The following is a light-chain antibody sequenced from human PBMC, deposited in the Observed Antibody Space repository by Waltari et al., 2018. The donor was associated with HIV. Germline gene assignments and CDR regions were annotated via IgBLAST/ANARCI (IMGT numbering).Light chain of an antibody. CDR3: MQALQTPWT. V-gene: IGKV2-28*01. CDR2: LGS. CDR1: QSLLHSTGYNF. J-gene: IGKJ1*01. Sequence: DIVMTQSPLSLPVTPGESASISCRSSQSLLHSTGYNFLSWYLQKPGQSPQFLIYLGSNRASGVPDRFSGSGSGTDFTLKISRVEAEDVGVYYCMQALQTPWTFDQGTKVDIK.